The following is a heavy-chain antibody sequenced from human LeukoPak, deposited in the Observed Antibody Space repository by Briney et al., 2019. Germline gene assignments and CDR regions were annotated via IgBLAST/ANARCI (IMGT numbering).Heavy chain of an antibody. CDR3: ARGTAPNYYYYYMDV. V-gene: IGHV1-18*01. CDR2: ISAYNAYT. CDR1: GYTFTSYG. D-gene: IGHD2-21*02. J-gene: IGHJ6*03. Sequence: GASVKVSCKASGYTFTSYGITWVRQAPGQGLEWMGWISAYNAYTYYAQKLQGRVTMTRNTSISTAYMELSSLRSEDTAVYYCARGTAPNYYYYYMDVWGKGTTVTISS.